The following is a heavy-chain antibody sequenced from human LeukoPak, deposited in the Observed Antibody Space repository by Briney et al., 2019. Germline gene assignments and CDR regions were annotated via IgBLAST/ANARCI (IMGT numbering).Heavy chain of an antibody. V-gene: IGHV3-9*01. CDR1: GFTFADYA. CDR2: ITWNSGSI. J-gene: IGHJ4*02. CDR3: AARSSGNPYF. D-gene: IGHD1-26*01. Sequence: GGSLRLSCAASGFTFADYAMHWVRQVPGKGLEWVSGITWNSGSIGYADSVKGRFTISRDNAKNSLYLQMNSLRVEDTAVYYCAARSSGNPYFWGQGTLVTVSS.